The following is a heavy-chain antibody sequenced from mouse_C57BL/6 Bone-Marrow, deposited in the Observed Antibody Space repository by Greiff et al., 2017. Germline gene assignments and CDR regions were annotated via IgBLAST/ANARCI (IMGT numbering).Heavy chain of an antibody. CDR3: ARLITTVVAEARDY. V-gene: IGHV5-17*01. CDR1: GFTFSDYG. Sequence: EVQGVESGGGLVKPGGSLKLSCAASGFTFSDYGMHWVRQAPEKGLEWVAYISSGSSTIYYADTVKGRFTISRDNAKNTLFLQMTSLRSEDTAMYYCARLITTVVAEARDYWGQGTSVTVSS. J-gene: IGHJ4*01. D-gene: IGHD1-1*01. CDR2: ISSGSSTI.